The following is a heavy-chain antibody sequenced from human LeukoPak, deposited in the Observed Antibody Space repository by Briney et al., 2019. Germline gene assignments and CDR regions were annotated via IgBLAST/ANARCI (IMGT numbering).Heavy chain of an antibody. CDR3: ARDESGYDILTGSAGY. CDR2: ISSSSSYI. Sequence: PGGSLRLSCAASGFTFSSYSRNWVRQAPGKGLEWVSSISSSSSYIYYADSVKGRFTISRDNAKNSLYLQMNSLRAEDTAVYYCARDESGYDILTGSAGYWGQGTLVTVSS. D-gene: IGHD3-9*01. CDR1: GFTFSSYS. J-gene: IGHJ4*02. V-gene: IGHV3-21*01.